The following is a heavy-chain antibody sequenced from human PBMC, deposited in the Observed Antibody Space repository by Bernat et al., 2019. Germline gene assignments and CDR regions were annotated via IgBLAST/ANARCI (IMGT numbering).Heavy chain of an antibody. D-gene: IGHD6-13*01. Sequence: EVQLVESGGVWVHPGRSLRLSCAASGFAFDGYALHWVRQAPGTGLEGVSGISWNSGSIVYADSVKGRFTISRENAKNSLYLQMNSLRAEDTALYYCAKEAADGTDHYYYYYGMDVWGQGTTVTVSS. CDR2: ISWNSGSI. CDR1: GFAFDGYA. J-gene: IGHJ6*02. CDR3: AKEAADGTDHYYYYYGMDV. V-gene: IGHV3-9*01.